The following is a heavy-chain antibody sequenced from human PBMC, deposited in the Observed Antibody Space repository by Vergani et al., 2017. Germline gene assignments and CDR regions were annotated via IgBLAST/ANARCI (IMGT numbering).Heavy chain of an antibody. D-gene: IGHD5-18*01. CDR2: MNPNSGNT. V-gene: IGHV1-8*02. CDR1: GYTFTSYA. CDR3: AITTAMDPY. J-gene: IGHJ4*02. Sequence: QVQLVQSGAEVKKPGASVKVSCKASGYTFTSYAMHWVRQAPGQRLEWMGWMNPNSGNTGYAQKFQGRVTMTRNTSISTAYMELSSLRSEDTAVYYCAITTAMDPYWGQGTLVTVSS.